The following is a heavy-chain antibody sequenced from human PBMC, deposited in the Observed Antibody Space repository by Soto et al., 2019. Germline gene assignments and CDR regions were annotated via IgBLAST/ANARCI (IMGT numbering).Heavy chain of an antibody. Sequence: EVQLLESGGGLVQPGGSLRLSCAASGFTFSSYAMSWVRQAPGKGLEWVSAIRGSGFGTYYADSVKGRFTISRDNSKNALYLQMNSLRAEDKAVYYCATCMPTMNTSPFDIWGQGTMVTVSS. V-gene: IGHV3-23*01. CDR3: ATCMPTMNTSPFDI. CDR2: IRGSGFGT. J-gene: IGHJ3*02. D-gene: IGHD4-17*01. CDR1: GFTFSSYA.